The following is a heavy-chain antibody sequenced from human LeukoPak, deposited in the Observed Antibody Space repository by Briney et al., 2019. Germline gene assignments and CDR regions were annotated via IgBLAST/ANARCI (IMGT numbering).Heavy chain of an antibody. CDR2: INPNSGGT. Sequence: ASVKVSCKASGYTFTGYYMHWVRQAPGQGLEWMGWINPNSGGTNYAQKFQGRVTMTRDTSISTAYMELSSLRSEDTAVYYCARGNYYDSSGYGRWGQGTLVTVSS. V-gene: IGHV1-2*02. J-gene: IGHJ4*02. D-gene: IGHD3-22*01. CDR1: GYTFTGYY. CDR3: ARGNYYDSSGYGR.